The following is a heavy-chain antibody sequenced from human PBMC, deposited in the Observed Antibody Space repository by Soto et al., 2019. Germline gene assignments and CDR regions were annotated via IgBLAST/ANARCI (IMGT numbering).Heavy chain of an antibody. V-gene: IGHV3-15*01. CDR2: IKSKTDGGTT. D-gene: IGHD6-19*01. CDR3: TTEMRDSSGWYCYFDL. Sequence: EVQLVESGGGLVKPGGSLRLSCAASGFTFSNAWMSWVRQAPGKGLEWVGRIKSKTDGGTTDYAAPVKGRFTISRXEXNXXLDLQMTSLKTNDTAVYYCTTEMRDSSGWYCYFDLWGRGTQVTVSS. CDR1: GFTFSNAW. J-gene: IGHJ2*01.